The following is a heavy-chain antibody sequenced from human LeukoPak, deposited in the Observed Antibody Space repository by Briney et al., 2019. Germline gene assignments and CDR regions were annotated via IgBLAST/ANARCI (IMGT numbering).Heavy chain of an antibody. J-gene: IGHJ4*02. D-gene: IGHD2-2*01. V-gene: IGHV3-48*04. CDR2: ISSGTTTI. CDR3: ARRYCSSTSCTLDY. CDR1: GYSFSSYY. Sequence: GGSLRLSCAASGYSFSSYYVNWVRQAPGKGLEWVSYISSGTTTIYYADSVKGRFTISRDNAKNSLYLQMNSLRAEDTAVYYCARRYCSSTSCTLDYWGQGTLVTVSS.